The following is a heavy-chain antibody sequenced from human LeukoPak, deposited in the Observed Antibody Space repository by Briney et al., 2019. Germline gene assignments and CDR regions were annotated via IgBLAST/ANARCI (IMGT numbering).Heavy chain of an antibody. CDR3: ARAVAAADSY. V-gene: IGHV3-7*04. CDR2: INQDGSKK. J-gene: IGHJ4*02. CDR1: GFTISTYW. D-gene: IGHD6-13*01. Sequence: PGGSLRHSCTASGFTISTYWMSWVRQAPGKGLEWVANINQDGSKKYYVDSVKGRFTISRDNVKNSVYLQMNSLRAEDTAVYSCARAVAAADSYWGRGTLVTVSS.